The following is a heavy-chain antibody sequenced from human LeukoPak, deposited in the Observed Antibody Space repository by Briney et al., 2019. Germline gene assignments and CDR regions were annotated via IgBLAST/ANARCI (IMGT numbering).Heavy chain of an antibody. V-gene: IGHV3-7*01. J-gene: IGHJ3*02. Sequence: PGGSLRLSCAASGFTFSSYWMSWVRQAPGKGLERVANIKQDGSEKNYVDSVKGRFTISRDNAKNSLYLQMNSLRAEDTAVYYCARDPRIVGATGASDIWGQGTMVTVSS. CDR2: IKQDGSEK. CDR3: ARDPRIVGATGASDI. CDR1: GFTFSSYW. D-gene: IGHD1-26*01.